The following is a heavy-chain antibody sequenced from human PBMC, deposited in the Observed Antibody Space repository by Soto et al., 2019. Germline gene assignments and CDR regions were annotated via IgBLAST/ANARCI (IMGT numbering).Heavy chain of an antibody. Sequence: SETLSLTCTVSGGSISSSSYYWGWIRQPPGKGLEWIGSIYYSGSTYYNPSLKSRVTISVDTSKNQFSLKLSSVAAADTAVYYCARHVYSSGWTDYWGQGTLVTVSS. J-gene: IGHJ4*02. V-gene: IGHV4-39*01. CDR2: IYYSGST. CDR1: GGSISSSSYY. D-gene: IGHD6-19*01. CDR3: ARHVYSSGWTDY.